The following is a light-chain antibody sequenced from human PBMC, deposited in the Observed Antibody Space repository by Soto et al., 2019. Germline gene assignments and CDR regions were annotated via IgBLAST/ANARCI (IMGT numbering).Light chain of an antibody. CDR3: SSYTTSNTHV. J-gene: IGLJ1*01. CDR1: SSDVGAYNY. V-gene: IGLV2-14*03. CDR2: DVS. Sequence: SVLTQPASVSGAPGQSITISCTGTSSDVGAYNYVSWHQHHPGKAPKLLIYDVSSRPSGVSNRFSASKSGNTASLTISGLQAEDEADHYCSSYTTSNTHVFGTGTKVTV.